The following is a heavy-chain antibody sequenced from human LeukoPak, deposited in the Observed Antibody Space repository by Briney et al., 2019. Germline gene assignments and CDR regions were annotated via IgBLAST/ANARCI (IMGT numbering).Heavy chain of an antibody. V-gene: IGHV4-34*01. Sequence: SETLSLTCAVYGGSFSGYYWSWIRQPPGKGLEWIGEINHSGSTNYNPSLKSRVTISVDTSKNQFSLKLGSVTAADTAVYYCARPRNYRSGYSRYGSGAFDYWGQGTLVTVSS. D-gene: IGHD5-12*01. CDR2: INHSGST. J-gene: IGHJ4*02. CDR1: GGSFSGYY. CDR3: ARPRNYRSGYSRYGSGAFDY.